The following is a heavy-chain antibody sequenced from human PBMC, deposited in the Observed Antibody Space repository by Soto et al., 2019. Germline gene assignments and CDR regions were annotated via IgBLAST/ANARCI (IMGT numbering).Heavy chain of an antibody. D-gene: IGHD6-13*01. Sequence: PSETLSLTCAVSGGSISSSNWWSWVRQPPGKGLEWIGEIYHSGSTNYNPSLKSRVTISVDKSKNQFSLKLSSVTAADTAVYYCARCSHGLPPYYFDYWGQGTLVTVSS. CDR1: GGSISSSNW. J-gene: IGHJ4*02. CDR2: IYHSGST. V-gene: IGHV4-4*02. CDR3: ARCSHGLPPYYFDY.